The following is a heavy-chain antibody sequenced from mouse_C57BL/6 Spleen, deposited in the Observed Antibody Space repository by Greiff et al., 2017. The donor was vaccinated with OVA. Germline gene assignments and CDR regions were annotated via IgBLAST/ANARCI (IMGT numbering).Heavy chain of an antibody. J-gene: IGHJ2*01. CDR1: GYTFTSYW. D-gene: IGHD1-1*01. V-gene: IGHV1-50*01. Sequence: QVQLQQPGAELVKPGASVKLSCKASGYTFTSYWMQWVKQRPGQGLEWIGEIDPSDSYTNYNQKFKGKATLTVDTSSSTAYMQLSSLTSEDSAVYYCARSRRLDYWGQGTTLTVSS. CDR2: IDPSDSYT. CDR3: ARSRRLDY.